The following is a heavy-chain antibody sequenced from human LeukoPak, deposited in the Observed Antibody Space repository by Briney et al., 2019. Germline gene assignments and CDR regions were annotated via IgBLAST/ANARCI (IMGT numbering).Heavy chain of an antibody. Sequence: PGGSLRLSCAASGFTFSSYSMNWVRQAPGKGLEWVSYISSSSSTIYYADSVKGRFTISRDNAKNSLYLQMNSLRAEDTAVYYCARGRQWLAWGQGTLVTVSS. D-gene: IGHD6-19*01. V-gene: IGHV3-48*01. J-gene: IGHJ5*02. CDR3: ARGRQWLA. CDR1: GFTFSSYS. CDR2: ISSSSSTI.